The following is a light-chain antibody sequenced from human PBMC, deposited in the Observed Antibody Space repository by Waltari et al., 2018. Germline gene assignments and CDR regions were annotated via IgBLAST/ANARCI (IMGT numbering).Light chain of an antibody. J-gene: IGKJ3*01. CDR2: WAS. Sequence: DIVMTQSPDSLTVSVGERATINCKSSQSVLYSSNNKNYLAWYQQKPGQPPKLLIYWASTRESGVPDRFSGSGSGTDFTLTISSLQAEDVAVYYCQQYYSTLPTFGPGTKVDIK. CDR3: QQYYSTLPT. V-gene: IGKV4-1*01. CDR1: QSVLYSSNNKNY.